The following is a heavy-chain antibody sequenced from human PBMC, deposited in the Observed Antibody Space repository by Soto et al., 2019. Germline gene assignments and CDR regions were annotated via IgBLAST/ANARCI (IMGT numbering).Heavy chain of an antibody. CDR3: AHSRPPRLLDY. D-gene: IGHD6-6*01. CDR1: GFSLGTSGVG. V-gene: IGHV2-5*02. Sequence: QITLKESGPTLVKPTQTLTLTCTFSGFSLGTSGVGVGWIRQPPGKALEWLALIYWDDDKRYSPSLNSRLTITKDTSKNQVVLTMTNLDPVDTATYYCAHSRPPRLLDYWGQGTLFTVSS. J-gene: IGHJ4*02. CDR2: IYWDDDK.